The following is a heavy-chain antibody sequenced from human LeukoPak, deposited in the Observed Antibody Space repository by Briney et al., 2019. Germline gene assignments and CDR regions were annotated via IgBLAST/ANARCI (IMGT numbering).Heavy chain of an antibody. Sequence: SETLSLTCTVSGGSISSSSYYWGWIRQPPGKGLEWIGSIYYSGSTYYNPSLKSRVTISVDTSKNQFSLKLSSVTAADTAVYYCAMGLVVGEPYFVYWGQGTLVTVSS. J-gene: IGHJ4*02. V-gene: IGHV4-39*01. CDR2: IYYSGST. D-gene: IGHD3-10*01. CDR3: AMGLVVGEPYFVY. CDR1: GGSISSSSYY.